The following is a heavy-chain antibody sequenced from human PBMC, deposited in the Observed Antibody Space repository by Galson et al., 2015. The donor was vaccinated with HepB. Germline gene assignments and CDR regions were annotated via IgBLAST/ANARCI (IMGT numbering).Heavy chain of an antibody. Sequence: SVKVSRKASGYSFTTYGVHWVRQAPGQGLEWMGWINTNTRNPTYTQGSTGRIVFSLYTTINTAYLQISSLEAEDTAVYYCARANPLSFDYWGQGTLVTVSS. D-gene: IGHD3-9*01. CDR2: INTNTRNP. V-gene: IGHV7-4-1*02. CDR1: GYSFTTYG. J-gene: IGHJ4*02. CDR3: ARANPLSFDY.